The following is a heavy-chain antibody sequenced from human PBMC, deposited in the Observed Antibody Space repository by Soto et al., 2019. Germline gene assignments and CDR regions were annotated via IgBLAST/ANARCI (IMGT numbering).Heavy chain of an antibody. V-gene: IGHV1-46*01. CDR2: INPNGGST. Sequence: QVQLVQSGAEVKKPGASVKVSCKASGYTFIHYYIHWVRQAPGQGLEWMAIINPNGGSTNYAQKFRGTATLKSDTSRTTVSMKLNSLGTDDTAVYLCARSLLQGDFWGQGTLVTDSS. CDR1: GYTFIHYY. CDR3: ARSLLQGDF. J-gene: IGHJ4*02. D-gene: IGHD3-3*01.